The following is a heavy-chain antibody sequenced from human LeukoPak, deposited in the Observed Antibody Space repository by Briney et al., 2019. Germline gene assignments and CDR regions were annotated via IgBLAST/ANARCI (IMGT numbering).Heavy chain of an antibody. CDR3: ARPWGYYYDSSGFDAFDI. CDR1: GGSISSYY. D-gene: IGHD3-22*01. CDR2: IYYRGST. J-gene: IGHJ3*02. Sequence: PSETLSLTCTVSGGSISSYYWGWIRQPPGKGLEWIGSIYYRGSTYYNPSLKSRVTISVDTSKNQFSLKLSSVTAADTAVYYCARPWGYYYDSSGFDAFDIWGQGTMVTVSS. V-gene: IGHV4-39*01.